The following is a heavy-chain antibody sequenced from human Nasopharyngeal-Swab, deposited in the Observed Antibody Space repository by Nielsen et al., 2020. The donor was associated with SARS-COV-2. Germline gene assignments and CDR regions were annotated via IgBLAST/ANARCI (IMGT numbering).Heavy chain of an antibody. CDR2: VWHDGNNK. CDR3: ARGSTAGDY. V-gene: IGHV3-33*08. D-gene: IGHD1-26*01. J-gene: IGHJ4*02. CDR1: GFTFSSYS. Sequence: GESLKISCAASGFTFSSYSMNWVRQAPGNGLEWVAVVWHDGNNKYHAESVKGRFTISRDNSKNTMYLQMNSLTVDDSAMYYCARGSTAGDYWGQGTLVTVSS.